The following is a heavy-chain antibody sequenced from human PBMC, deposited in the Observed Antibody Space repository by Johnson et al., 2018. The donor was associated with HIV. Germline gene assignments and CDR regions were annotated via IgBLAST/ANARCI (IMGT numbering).Heavy chain of an antibody. D-gene: IGHD1-14*01. V-gene: IGHV3-66*02. J-gene: IGHJ3*02. CDR1: AFSVSSNY. Sequence: VQLVESGGGLVQPGGSLRLSCAASAFSVSSNYMTWVRQAPGKGLEWVSVIYSGGTTWYADSVKGRFTISRDNSRDTVHLQMNSLRSEDTAVYYCARDQGELRRTHAFDIWGQGTMVTVSS. CDR2: IYSGGTT. CDR3: ARDQGELRRTHAFDI.